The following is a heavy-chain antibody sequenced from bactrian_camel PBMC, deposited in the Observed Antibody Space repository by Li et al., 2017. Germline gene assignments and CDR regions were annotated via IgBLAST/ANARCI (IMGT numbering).Heavy chain of an antibody. CDR2: IMSDSIGN. D-gene: IGHD7*01. Sequence: VQLVESGGGLVQPGGSLRLSCAASGYTAGRHCMAWFRQIPGKDRVKVVGIMSDSIGNYTWFEDSVKGRFTISHDDAKKTLYLQMNSLKSEDTAMYYCAAEPLKCRDWRRMDFTYWGQGTQVTVS. J-gene: IGHJ6*01. V-gene: IGHV3S1*01. CDR1: GYTAGRHC. CDR3: AAEPLKCRDWRRMDFTY.